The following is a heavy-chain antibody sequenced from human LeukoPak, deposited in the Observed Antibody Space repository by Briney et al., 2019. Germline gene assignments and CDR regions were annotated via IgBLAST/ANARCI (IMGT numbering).Heavy chain of an antibody. CDR2: IYTSGSS. J-gene: IGHJ4*02. CDR3: AGEGTTGRAFDY. V-gene: IGHV4-4*07. D-gene: IGHD1-1*01. CDR1: GGSISSYY. Sequence: SETLSLTCSVSGGSISSYYWSWIRQPAGKGLEWIGRIYTSGSSNYSPSLKSRLTMSVDTSKNQFSLNLSSVTAADTAVYYCAGEGTTGRAFDYWGQGTLVTVSS.